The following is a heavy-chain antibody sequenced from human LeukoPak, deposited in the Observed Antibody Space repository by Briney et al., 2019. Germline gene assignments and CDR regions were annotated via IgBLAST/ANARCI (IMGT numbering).Heavy chain of an antibody. Sequence: SETLSLTCTVSGASISNFYWSWIRQPPGKGLEWIGYIHNSGSTNYNPSLKSRVAISLDTSKNQFSLKLSSVTAADTAVYYCARVGRLGMDVWGQGTTATVSS. CDR2: IHNSGST. CDR3: ARVGRLGMDV. CDR1: GASISNFY. V-gene: IGHV4-59*01. J-gene: IGHJ6*02. D-gene: IGHD5/OR15-5a*01.